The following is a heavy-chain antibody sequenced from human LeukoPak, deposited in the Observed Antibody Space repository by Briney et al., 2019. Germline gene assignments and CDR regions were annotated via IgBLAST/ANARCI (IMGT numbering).Heavy chain of an antibody. CDR2: ISSNSSYI. V-gene: IGHV3-21*01. Sequence: GGSLRLSCAASGFTFSSYSMNWVRQAPGKGLEWVSSISSNSSYIYYADSVKGRFTISRDNAKNSLYLQMNSLGAEDTAVYYCARDSGFDYWGQGTLVTVSS. J-gene: IGHJ4*02. CDR1: GFTFSSYS. CDR3: ARDSGFDY.